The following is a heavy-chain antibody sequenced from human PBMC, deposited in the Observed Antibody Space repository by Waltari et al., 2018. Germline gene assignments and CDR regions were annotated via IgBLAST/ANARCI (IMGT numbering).Heavy chain of an antibody. Sequence: EGQLVESGGGLVQPGRSQRLSCTASGFTFGDYAMSWFRQAPGKGLEWVGFIRSKAYGGTTEYAASVKGRFTISRDDSKSIAYLQMNSLKTEDTAVYYCTREAVAVTVDYWGQGTLVTVSS. CDR2: IRSKAYGGTT. CDR3: TREAVAVTVDY. V-gene: IGHV3-49*03. J-gene: IGHJ4*02. CDR1: GFTFGDYA. D-gene: IGHD6-19*01.